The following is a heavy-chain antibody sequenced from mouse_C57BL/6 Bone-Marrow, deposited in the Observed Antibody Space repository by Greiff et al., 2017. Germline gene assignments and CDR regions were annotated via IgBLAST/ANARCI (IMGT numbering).Heavy chain of an antibody. D-gene: IGHD2-3*01. Sequence: QVQLQQSGAELARPGASVKLSCKASGYTFTSYGISWVTQRTGQGLEWIGEIYPRSGNSYYNEKFKGKATLTADKSSSTAYMELRSLTSEDSAVYFCEIDGGYYDAMDYWGQGTSVTVSS. V-gene: IGHV1-81*01. J-gene: IGHJ4*01. CDR1: GYTFTSYG. CDR3: EIDGGYYDAMDY. CDR2: IYPRSGNS.